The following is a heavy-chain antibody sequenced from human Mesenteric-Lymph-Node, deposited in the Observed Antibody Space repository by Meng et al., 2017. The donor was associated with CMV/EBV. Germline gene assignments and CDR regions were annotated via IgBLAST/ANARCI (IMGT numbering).Heavy chain of an antibody. Sequence: YTFTSYAMHWVRQAPGQGLEWMGWINTNTGNPTYAQGFAGRFVFSLDTSVSTAYLQISSLKAEDTAVYYCAGTNLDYDILTGYFDYWGQGTLVTVSS. V-gene: IGHV7-4-1*02. D-gene: IGHD3-9*01. CDR3: AGTNLDYDILTGYFDY. J-gene: IGHJ4*02. CDR2: INTNTGNP. CDR1: YTFTSYA.